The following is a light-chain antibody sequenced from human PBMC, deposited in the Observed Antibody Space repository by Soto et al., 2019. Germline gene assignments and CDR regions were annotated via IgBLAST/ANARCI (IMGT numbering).Light chain of an antibody. CDR3: QQYGSSPWT. V-gene: IGKV3-20*01. CDR1: QSVSSSY. CDR2: GAS. J-gene: IGKJ1*01. Sequence: EIVLTQSPGTLSLSPGDRATLSCRASQSVSSSYLAWYQQTPGQAPRLLIYGASSRATGIPARFSGSGSGTDFTLTISRLEPEDFAVYYCQQYGSSPWTFGQGTKVEIK.